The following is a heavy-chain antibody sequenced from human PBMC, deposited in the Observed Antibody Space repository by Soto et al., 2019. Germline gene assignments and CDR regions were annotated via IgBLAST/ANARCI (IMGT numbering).Heavy chain of an antibody. CDR2: ISGSGGST. V-gene: IGHV3-23*01. J-gene: IGHJ4*02. CDR3: ANNWKYVSH. CDR1: GVTVSSYT. D-gene: IGHD1-7*01. Sequence: PXGSLILTCAASGVTVSSYTMSWVRQAPGKGLEWVSAISGSGGSTYYADSVKGRFTISRDNSKNTLYLQMNSLRAEDTAVYYCANNWKYVSHWGQGTLVTVSS.